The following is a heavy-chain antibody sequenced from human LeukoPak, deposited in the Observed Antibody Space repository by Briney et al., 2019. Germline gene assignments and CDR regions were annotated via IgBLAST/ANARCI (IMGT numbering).Heavy chain of an antibody. CDR3: AKDLIQTIVGATLDDY. CDR1: GFTFSSYA. V-gene: IGHV3-23*01. J-gene: IGHJ4*02. Sequence: GGSLRLSCAASGFTFSSYAMIWVRQAPGKGLEWVSAISGSGGSTYYADSVKGRFTISRDNSKNTLYLQMNSLRAEDTAVYYCAKDLIQTIVGATLDDYWGQGTLVTVSS. CDR2: ISGSGGST. D-gene: IGHD1-26*01.